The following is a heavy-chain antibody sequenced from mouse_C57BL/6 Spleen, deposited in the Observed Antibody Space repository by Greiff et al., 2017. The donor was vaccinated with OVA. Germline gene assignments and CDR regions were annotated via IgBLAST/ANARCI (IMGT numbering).Heavy chain of an antibody. V-gene: IGHV2-2*01. CDR3: ARRDDYALLHAMDY. D-gene: IGHD2-4*01. J-gene: IGHJ4*01. CDR2: IWSGGST. CDR1: GFSLTSYG. Sequence: QVQLKQSGPGLVQPSQSLSITCTVSGFSLTSYGVHWVRQSPGKGLEWLGVIWSGGSTDYNAAFISRLSISKDNSKSQVFFKMNSLQADDTAIYYCARRDDYALLHAMDYWGQGTSVTVSS.